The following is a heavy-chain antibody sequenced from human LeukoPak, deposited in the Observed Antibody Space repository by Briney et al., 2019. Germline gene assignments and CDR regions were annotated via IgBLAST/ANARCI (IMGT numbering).Heavy chain of an antibody. D-gene: IGHD3-16*01. CDR1: GFTFSSYA. J-gene: IGHJ4*02. V-gene: IGHV3-23*01. Sequence: GGSVRLSCAASGFTFSSYAMSWVRQAPGKGLEWVSAISGSGGSTYYADSVKGRLTISRDTSKNTMYLQMNSLRAEDTAVYYCAKGEYDYVWGSYSTENYFDYWGQGTLVTVSS. CDR2: ISGSGGST. CDR3: AKGEYDYVWGSYSTENYFDY.